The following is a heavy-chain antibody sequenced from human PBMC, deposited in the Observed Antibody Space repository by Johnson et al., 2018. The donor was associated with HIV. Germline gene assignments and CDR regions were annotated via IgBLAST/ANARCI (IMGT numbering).Heavy chain of an antibody. D-gene: IGHD6-13*01. Sequence: QVQLVESGGGVVQPGRSLRLSCAASGFTFSSFGMHWVRQAPGKGLEWVAVIWYDGTNKYYADSVKGRFTLSRDNSKNTLYLQMNSLKADDTAIYYCAKDEEGYSSAWSAGTAFDIWGQGTMVTVSS. CDR1: GFTFSSFG. CDR3: AKDEEGYSSAWSAGTAFDI. J-gene: IGHJ3*02. CDR2: IWYDGTNK. V-gene: IGHV3-33*06.